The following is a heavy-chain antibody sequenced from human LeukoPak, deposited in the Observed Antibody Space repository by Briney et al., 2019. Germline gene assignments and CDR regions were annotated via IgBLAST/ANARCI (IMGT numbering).Heavy chain of an antibody. Sequence: SVKVSCKASGYTFTSYDINWVRQATGQGLEWMGRIIPILGIANYAQKFQGRVTITADKSTSTAYMGLSSLRSEDTAVYYCAKDQGHWATAYFDYWGQGTLVTVSS. CDR3: AKDQGHWATAYFDY. V-gene: IGHV1-69*04. D-gene: IGHD7-27*01. CDR2: IIPILGIA. CDR1: GYTFTSYD. J-gene: IGHJ4*02.